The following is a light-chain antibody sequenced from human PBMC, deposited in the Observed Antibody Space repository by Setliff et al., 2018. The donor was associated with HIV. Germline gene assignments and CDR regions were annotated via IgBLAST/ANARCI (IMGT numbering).Light chain of an antibody. J-gene: IGLJ1*01. V-gene: IGLV2-11*01. CDR1: SSDVGGYNY. Sequence: QSVLTQPRSVSGSPGQSVTISCTGTSSDVGGYNYVSWYQQLPGKAPKLMIYDVSKRPSGVPDRFSGSKSDNTASLTISGLQAEDEADYYCSSYTHRNTYVFGTGTKVTVL. CDR2: DVS. CDR3: SSYTHRNTYV.